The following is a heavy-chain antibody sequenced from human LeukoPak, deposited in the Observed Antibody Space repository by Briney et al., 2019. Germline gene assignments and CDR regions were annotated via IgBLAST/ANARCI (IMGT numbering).Heavy chain of an antibody. J-gene: IGHJ3*02. CDR3: ARVQCSGGRCNDAFDI. Sequence: GGSLGLSCAASGFTFRSFSMNWVRQPPGKGLEWVSSISSSSIYMNYADSLKGRFTISRDNAKNLLYLQMNTLRAEDTAVYYCARVQCSGGRCNDAFDIWGQGTMVTVSS. D-gene: IGHD2-15*01. CDR1: GFTFRSFS. CDR2: ISSSSIYM. V-gene: IGHV3-21*01.